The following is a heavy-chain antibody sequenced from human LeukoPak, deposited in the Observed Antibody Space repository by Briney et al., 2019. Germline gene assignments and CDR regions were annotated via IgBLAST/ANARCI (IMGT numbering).Heavy chain of an antibody. Sequence: SETLSLTCTVSGGSVSSGSYQWSWIRQPAGKGLEWIGRIYTSGSTSYDPSLESRVIISMDTSKNQFSLRLNSVTAADTAVYYCARTEPGGKFAYWGQGALVTVSS. CDR2: IYTSGST. CDR1: GGSVSSGSYQ. CDR3: ARTEPGGKFAY. D-gene: IGHD1-14*01. J-gene: IGHJ4*02. V-gene: IGHV4-61*02.